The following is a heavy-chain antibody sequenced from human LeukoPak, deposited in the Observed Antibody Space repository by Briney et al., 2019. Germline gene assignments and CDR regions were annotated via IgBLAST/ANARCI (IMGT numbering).Heavy chain of an antibody. J-gene: IGHJ1*01. V-gene: IGHV3-23*01. CDR1: GFTFSSYG. D-gene: IGHD3-22*01. Sequence: GGTLRLSCAASGFTFSSYGMSWVRQAPGKGLEWVSAISGSGGSTYYADSVKGRFTISRDNSKNTLYLQMNSLRAEDTAVYYCARVEHYYYDISEKYFQHWGQGTLVTVSS. CDR3: ARVEHYYYDISEKYFQH. CDR2: ISGSGGST.